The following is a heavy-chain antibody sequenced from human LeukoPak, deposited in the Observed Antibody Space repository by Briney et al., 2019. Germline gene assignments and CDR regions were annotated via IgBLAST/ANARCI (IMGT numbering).Heavy chain of an antibody. D-gene: IGHD6-13*01. Sequence: GGSLRLSCAASGFTFSSFWMSWVRQAPGKGLEWVANIKQDGSEKYYVDSLNGRFTISRDNAKNSLYLQMNSLGAEDTALYYCVKVTAAGFVDHWGQGTLVTVSS. J-gene: IGHJ4*02. CDR1: GFTFSSFW. CDR2: IKQDGSEK. V-gene: IGHV3-7*03. CDR3: VKVTAAGFVDH.